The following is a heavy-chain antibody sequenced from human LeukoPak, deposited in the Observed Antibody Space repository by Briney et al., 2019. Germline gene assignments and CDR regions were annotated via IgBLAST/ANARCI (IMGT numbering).Heavy chain of an antibody. Sequence: SETLSLTCTVSGGSISSYYWSWIRQPPGKGLEWIGYIYYSGSTNYNPSLKSPVTISVDTSKNQFSLKLSSVTAADTAVYYCARGSGSYYLFDYWGQGTLVTVSS. CDR3: ARGSGSYYLFDY. CDR2: IYYSGST. CDR1: GGSISSYY. V-gene: IGHV4-59*01. J-gene: IGHJ4*02. D-gene: IGHD3-10*01.